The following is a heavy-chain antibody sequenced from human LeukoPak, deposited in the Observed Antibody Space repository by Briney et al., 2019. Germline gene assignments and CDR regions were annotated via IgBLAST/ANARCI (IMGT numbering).Heavy chain of an antibody. CDR1: GYSISSSYY. Sequence: SETLSLTCTVSGYSISSSYYWGWIRQPPGKGLEWIGSIYHSGSTHYNPSLKSRVTISVDTSKNQFSLKLSSVTAADTAVYYCARDGYYYDSSGYNWGQGTLVTVSS. V-gene: IGHV4-38-2*02. J-gene: IGHJ4*02. CDR3: ARDGYYYDSSGYN. D-gene: IGHD3-22*01. CDR2: IYHSGST.